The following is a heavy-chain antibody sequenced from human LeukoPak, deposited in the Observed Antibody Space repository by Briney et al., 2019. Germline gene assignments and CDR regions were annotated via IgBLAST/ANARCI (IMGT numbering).Heavy chain of an antibody. D-gene: IGHD4-17*01. V-gene: IGHV3-30-3*01. CDR3: AKDRQYGDYGGGDFFDS. J-gene: IGHJ4*02. CDR1: GFTFSSYA. Sequence: PGRSLRLSCAASGFTFSSYAMHWVRQAPGKGLEWVAVISYDGSNKYYADSVKGRFTISRDNTKGSLYLQMHSLRSEDTALYYCAKDRQYGDYGGGDFFDSWGQGTLVTVSS. CDR2: ISYDGSNK.